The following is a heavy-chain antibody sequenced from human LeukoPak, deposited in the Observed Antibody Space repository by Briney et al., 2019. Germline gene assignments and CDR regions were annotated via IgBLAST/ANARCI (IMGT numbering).Heavy chain of an antibody. CDR2: IKEDGSEK. CDR3: AKSGRNDDSAYYFADN. Sequence: GGSLRLSCAASGFTFTNYWMSWVRQAPGKGLELVANIKEDGSEKYYVDSVKGRFTVSRDNAKNSLSLQMNSLRADDTAVYYCAKSGRNDDSAYYFADNWGQGTLVTVSS. J-gene: IGHJ4*02. CDR1: GFTFTNYW. V-gene: IGHV3-7*01. D-gene: IGHD3-22*01.